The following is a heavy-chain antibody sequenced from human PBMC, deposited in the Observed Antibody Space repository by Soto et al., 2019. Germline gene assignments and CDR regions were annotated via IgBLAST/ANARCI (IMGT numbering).Heavy chain of an antibody. J-gene: IGHJ4*02. D-gene: IGHD2-2*01. CDR2: ISGSGGST. Sequence: GGSLRLSCAASGFTFSSYAMSWVRQAPGKGLEWVSAISGSGGSTYYADSVKGRFTISRDNSKNTLYLQMNSLRAEDTAVYYCAKGLVVVVPAAMVGLDYWGQGTLVTVSS. CDR1: GFTFSSYA. CDR3: AKGLVVVVPAAMVGLDY. V-gene: IGHV3-23*01.